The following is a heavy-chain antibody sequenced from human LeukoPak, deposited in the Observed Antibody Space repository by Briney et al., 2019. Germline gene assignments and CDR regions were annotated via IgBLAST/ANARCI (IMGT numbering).Heavy chain of an antibody. D-gene: IGHD3-22*01. V-gene: IGHV3-72*01. J-gene: IGHJ4*02. Sequence: GGSLRLPCAASGFTFSDHYMDWVRQAPGKGLEWVGRTRNKANSYTTEYAASVKGRFTISRDDSKNSLYLQMNSLKTEDTAVYYCARGYHDSSGYYLRYFDYWGQGTLVTVSS. CDR2: TRNKANSYTT. CDR3: ARGYHDSSGYYLRYFDY. CDR1: GFTFSDHY.